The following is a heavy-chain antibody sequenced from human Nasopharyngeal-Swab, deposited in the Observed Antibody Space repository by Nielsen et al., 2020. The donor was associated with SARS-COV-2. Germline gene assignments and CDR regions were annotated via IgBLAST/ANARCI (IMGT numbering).Heavy chain of an antibody. CDR2: ISAYNGNT. V-gene: IGHV1-18*01. J-gene: IGHJ3*02. Sequence: ASVKVSCKASGYTFNSYGISWVRQAPGQGLEWMGWISAYNGNTNYAQKLQGRVTMTIDTSRSTAYMELRSLRSDDTAVYYCARESLERPHAFDIWGQGTMVTVSS. D-gene: IGHD1-1*01. CDR3: ARESLERPHAFDI. CDR1: GYTFNSYG.